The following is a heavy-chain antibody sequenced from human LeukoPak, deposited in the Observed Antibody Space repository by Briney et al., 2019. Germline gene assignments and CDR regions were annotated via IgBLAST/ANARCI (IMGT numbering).Heavy chain of an antibody. D-gene: IGHD3-9*01. Sequence: PETLSLTCAVSGYSISSDYYWGWIRQPPGKGLEWFGSVFHSGNTYYNASLKSRVTISLDTSNNQLSLKLSSVTAADTAVYYCARGLYQYYDILTGYSYFDYWGQGTLVTVSS. CDR3: ARGLYQYYDILTGYSYFDY. J-gene: IGHJ4*02. CDR2: VFHSGNT. CDR1: GYSISSDYY. V-gene: IGHV4-38-2*01.